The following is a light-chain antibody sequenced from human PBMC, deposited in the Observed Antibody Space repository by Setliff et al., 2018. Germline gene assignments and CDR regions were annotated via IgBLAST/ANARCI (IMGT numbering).Light chain of an antibody. CDR2: DVT. CDR3: CSYAARTGFLDV. J-gene: IGLJ1*01. V-gene: IGLV2-23*02. CDR1: SRDVGNYNL. Sequence: QSVLTQPASVSGSPGQSITISCTGTSRDVGNYNLVSWFQQHPGKAPKLIIYDVTERPSGVSNRFSGSKSGNTASLTISGLQTDDEADYYCCSYAARTGFLDVFGTGTKGTVL.